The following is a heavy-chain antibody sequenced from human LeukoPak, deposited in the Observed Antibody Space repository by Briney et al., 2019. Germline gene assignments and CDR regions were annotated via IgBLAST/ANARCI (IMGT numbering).Heavy chain of an antibody. Sequence: GGSLRLSCAASGFTFSSYAMSWVRQAPGKGLEWVSAISGSGGSTYYADSVKGRFTISRDNSKNTLYLQMNSLGAEDTAVYYCAKDCGGDCGTPGVDYWGQGTLVTVSS. V-gene: IGHV3-23*01. CDR3: AKDCGGDCGTPGVDY. J-gene: IGHJ4*02. CDR1: GFTFSSYA. CDR2: ISGSGGST. D-gene: IGHD2-21*01.